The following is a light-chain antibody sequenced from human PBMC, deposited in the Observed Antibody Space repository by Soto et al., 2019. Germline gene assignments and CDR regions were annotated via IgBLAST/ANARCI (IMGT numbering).Light chain of an antibody. CDR2: AAS. CDR3: QQGYYTPYT. J-gene: IGKJ2*01. CDR1: QSVTTY. V-gene: IGKV1-39*01. Sequence: DIQKTQSPSSLSASVGDRVTITCRASQSVTTYFNWYQQRPGKAPNLLIYAASTLRSGVPSRISGSGSGTEFTLTITGVEPEDFATYYCQQGYYTPYTFGQGTKVDIK.